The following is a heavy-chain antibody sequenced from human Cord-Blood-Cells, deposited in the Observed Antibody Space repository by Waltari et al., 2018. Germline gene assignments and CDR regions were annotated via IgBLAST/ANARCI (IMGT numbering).Heavy chain of an antibody. J-gene: IGHJ6*02. CDR1: GFTFDDSA. CDR2: ISWNSGSI. V-gene: IGHV3-9*01. Sequence: EVQLVESGGGLVQPGRSLSLSCAASGFTFDDSAMPLFRQAPGKGLEWVSGISWNSGSIGYADSVKGRFTISRDNAKNSLYLQMNSLRAEDTALYYCAKDKADYYYGMDVWGQGTTVTVSS. D-gene: IGHD6-13*01. CDR3: AKDKADYYYGMDV.